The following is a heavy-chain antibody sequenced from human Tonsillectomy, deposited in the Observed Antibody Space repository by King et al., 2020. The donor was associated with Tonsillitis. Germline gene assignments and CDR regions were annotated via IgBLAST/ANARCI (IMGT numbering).Heavy chain of an antibody. Sequence: VQLVESGGGLVQPGGSLRLSCAASGFTFSNYWMTWVRQAPGKGLEWVANIKQDGSEKYYVDSGRGRFTISRDNAQNSLYLQMNSLRAEDTAVYYCARGDGDYDTSSLLHYWGHGTLVTVSS. V-gene: IGHV3-7*01. CDR1: GFTFSNYW. D-gene: IGHD3-22*01. CDR3: ARGDGDYDTSSLLHY. CDR2: IKQDGSEK. J-gene: IGHJ4*01.